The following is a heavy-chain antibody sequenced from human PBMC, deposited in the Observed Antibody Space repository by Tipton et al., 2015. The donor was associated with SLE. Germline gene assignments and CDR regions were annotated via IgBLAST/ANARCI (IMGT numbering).Heavy chain of an antibody. V-gene: IGHV4-59*01. CDR1: GGSISSYY. J-gene: IGHJ4*02. Sequence: LSLTCTVSGGSISSYYWSWIRQPPGKGLEWIGYIYYSGSTNYNPSLKSRVTISVDTSKNQFSLKLSSVTAADTAVYYCARFIAAAGILYWGQGTLVTVSS. CDR3: ARFIAAAGILY. CDR2: IYYSGST. D-gene: IGHD6-13*01.